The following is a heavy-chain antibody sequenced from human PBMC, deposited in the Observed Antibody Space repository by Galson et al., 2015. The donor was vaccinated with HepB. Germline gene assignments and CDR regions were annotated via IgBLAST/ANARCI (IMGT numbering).Heavy chain of an antibody. D-gene: IGHD3-10*01. CDR1: GFTLSSYG. Sequence: SLRLSCAASGFTLSSYGMHWVRQAPGKGLEWVAVIRYDGSNKYYADSVKGRFTIARDNSKNTLYLQMNSLRAEDTAVYYCARDRRKILWFGELYYYYYGMDVWGQGTTVTVSS. CDR3: ARDRRKILWFGELYYYYYGMDV. V-gene: IGHV3-33*08. J-gene: IGHJ6*02. CDR2: IRYDGSNK.